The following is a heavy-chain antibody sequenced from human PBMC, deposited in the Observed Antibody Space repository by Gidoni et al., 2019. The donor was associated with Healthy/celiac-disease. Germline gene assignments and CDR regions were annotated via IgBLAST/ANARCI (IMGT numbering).Heavy chain of an antibody. CDR3: ARGMGYGVDY. Sequence: EVQLVESGGGLVQPGGSLRLSCAASGFTFRSYWMSWVRQAPGKGLEWVANIKQDGSEKYYVDSVKGRFTISRDNAKNSLYLQMNSLRAEDTAVYYCARGMGYGVDYWGQGTLVTVSS. D-gene: IGHD4-17*01. CDR1: GFTFRSYW. CDR2: IKQDGSEK. J-gene: IGHJ4*02. V-gene: IGHV3-7*03.